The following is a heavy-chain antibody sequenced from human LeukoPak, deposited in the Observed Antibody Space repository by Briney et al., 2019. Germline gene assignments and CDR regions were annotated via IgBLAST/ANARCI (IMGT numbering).Heavy chain of an antibody. CDR3: ARDFGYSYGRCDY. Sequence: GRSLRLSCAASGFTFSSYGMHWVRQAPGKGLEWVAVIWYDGSNKYYADSVKGRFTISRDNSKNTLYLQMNSLRAEDTAVYYCARDFGYSYGRCDYWGQGTLVTVSS. J-gene: IGHJ4*02. CDR2: IWYDGSNK. D-gene: IGHD5-18*01. CDR1: GFTFSSYG. V-gene: IGHV3-33*01.